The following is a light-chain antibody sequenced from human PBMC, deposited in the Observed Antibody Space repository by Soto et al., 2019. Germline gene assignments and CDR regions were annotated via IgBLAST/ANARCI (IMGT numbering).Light chain of an antibody. CDR1: QSMRGY. CDR3: QNYDTYPYT. J-gene: IGKJ2*01. CDR2: KVS. V-gene: IGKV1-5*03. Sequence: DIQMTQSPSTLSASVGDRVTISCRASQSMRGYLAWYQQKPGKAPKLLIYKVSNLDNGVPPRFSGAGSGTEFTLSISALQPDDFATYYCQNYDTYPYTFVQGTKLEIK.